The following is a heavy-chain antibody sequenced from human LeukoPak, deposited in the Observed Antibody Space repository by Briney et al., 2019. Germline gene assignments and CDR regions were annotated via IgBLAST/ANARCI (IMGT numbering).Heavy chain of an antibody. Sequence: GGSLRLSCAASGFTFSSYAMSWVRQAPGKGLEWVSAISGSGGSTYYADSVKGRFTISRDNSKNTLYLQMNSLRAEDTAVYYCAKDKGIGEGYYGSGSYIWGQGTLVTVSS. CDR2: ISGSGGST. CDR3: AKDKGIGEGYYGSGSYI. CDR1: GFTFSSYA. V-gene: IGHV3-23*01. J-gene: IGHJ4*02. D-gene: IGHD3-10*01.